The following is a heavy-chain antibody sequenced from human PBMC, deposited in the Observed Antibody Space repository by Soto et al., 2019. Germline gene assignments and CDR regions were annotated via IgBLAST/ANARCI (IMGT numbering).Heavy chain of an antibody. Sequence: QVQLQESGPGLVKPSETLSLTCTVSGGSISPNYWSWIRQSPVKGLAWLGYIYYRGNTNYNPSLMSRRTISVDTSKNRFSLKLTSVTAADTVIYYCAIYKRLIVDSWGQGGLVTVSS. CDR1: GGSISPNY. CDR3: AIYKRLIVDS. J-gene: IGHJ4*02. D-gene: IGHD1-20*01. V-gene: IGHV4-59*01. CDR2: IYYRGNT.